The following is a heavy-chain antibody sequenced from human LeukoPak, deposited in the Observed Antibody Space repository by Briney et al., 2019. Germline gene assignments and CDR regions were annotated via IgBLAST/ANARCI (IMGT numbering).Heavy chain of an antibody. Sequence: PGGSLRLSCAASGFTFDDYAMPWVPQATGKGVERVSGISWNSGSIGYADSVKGRFTISRDNAKNSLYLQMNSLRAEDTAVYYCARDPNYDFWSGPFDIWGQGTMVTVSS. CDR1: GFTFDDYA. CDR2: ISWNSGSI. V-gene: IGHV3-9*01. D-gene: IGHD3-3*01. CDR3: ARDPNYDFWSGPFDI. J-gene: IGHJ3*02.